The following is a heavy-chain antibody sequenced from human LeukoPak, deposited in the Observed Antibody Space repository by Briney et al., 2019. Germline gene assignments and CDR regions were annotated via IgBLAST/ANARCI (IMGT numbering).Heavy chain of an antibody. J-gene: IGHJ4*02. CDR1: GFTFSNYW. CDR3: ARDRCSSTSCFIDY. CDR2: IKQDGSEK. Sequence: GGSLRLSCAVSGFTFSNYWMSWVRQAPGKGLEWVANIKQDGSEKYYVDSVKGRFTISRDNAKNSLYLQMNSLRAEDRAVYYCARDRCSSTSCFIDYWGQGTLVTVSS. V-gene: IGHV3-7*04. D-gene: IGHD2-2*01.